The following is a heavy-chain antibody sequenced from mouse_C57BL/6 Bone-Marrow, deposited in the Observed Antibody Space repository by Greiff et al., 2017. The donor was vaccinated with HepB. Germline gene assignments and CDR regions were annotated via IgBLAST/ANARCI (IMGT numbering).Heavy chain of an antibody. J-gene: IGHJ3*01. CDR2: IRSKSNNYAT. CDR3: VTGPWFAY. V-gene: IGHV10-1*01. CDR1: GFSFNTYA. Sequence: DAGGGLVQPNGSLKLSCAASGFSFNTYAMNWVRQAPGKGLELVARIRSKSNNYATYYADSVKDRFTISRDDSESMLYLQMNNLKTEDTAMYYCVTGPWFAYWGQGTLVTVSA. D-gene: IGHD4-1*01.